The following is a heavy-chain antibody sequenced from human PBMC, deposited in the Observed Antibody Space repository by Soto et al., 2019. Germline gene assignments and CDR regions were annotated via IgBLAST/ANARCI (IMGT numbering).Heavy chain of an antibody. V-gene: IGHV3-74*01. D-gene: IGHD2-21*02. CDR1: GFNFSNHW. Sequence: VHLVESGGGLVQPGGSLRLSCAASGFNFSNHWMHWVRQRPGEGLVWVSRITSDGKSKAYAESVKGRFAISRDNAKNTFYLQMNGLTAEDTAVYYCERESGDWPLNWFDPWGQGTLVTVSS. CDR2: ITSDGKSK. J-gene: IGHJ5*02. CDR3: ERESGDWPLNWFDP.